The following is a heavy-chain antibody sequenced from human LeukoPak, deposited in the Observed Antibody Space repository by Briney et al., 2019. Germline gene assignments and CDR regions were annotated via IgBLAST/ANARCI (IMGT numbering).Heavy chain of an antibody. Sequence: GASVKVSCKASGYTFTGYYMHWVRQAPGQGLEWMGWINPNSGGTNYAQKFQGRVTMTRDTSISTAYMELSRLRSDDTAVYYCARDLHDYSDYVSWFDPWGQGTLVTVSS. CDR1: GYTFTGYY. CDR3: ARDLHDYSDYVSWFDP. D-gene: IGHD4-11*01. V-gene: IGHV1-2*02. CDR2: INPNSGGT. J-gene: IGHJ5*02.